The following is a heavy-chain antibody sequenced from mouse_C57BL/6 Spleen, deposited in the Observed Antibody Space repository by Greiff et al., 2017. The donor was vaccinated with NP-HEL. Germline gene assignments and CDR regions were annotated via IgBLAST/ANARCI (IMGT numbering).Heavy chain of an antibody. CDR1: GYSFTGYY. V-gene: IGHV1-42*01. D-gene: IGHD1-1*01. CDR3: ARETRPLYGSSWYFDV. J-gene: IGHJ1*03. CDR2: INPSTGGT. Sequence: EVQLQQSGPELVKPGASVKISCKASGYSFTGYYMNWVKQSPEKSLEWIGEINPSTGGTTYIQKFKAKATLTVDKSSSTAYMQLKSLTSEDSAVYYCARETRPLYGSSWYFDVWGTGTTVTVSS.